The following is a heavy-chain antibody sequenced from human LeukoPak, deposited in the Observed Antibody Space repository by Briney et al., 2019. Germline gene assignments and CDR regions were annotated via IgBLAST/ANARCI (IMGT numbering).Heavy chain of an antibody. V-gene: IGHV4-59*01. Sequence: KPSETLSLTCTVSGGSISGYYWSWIRQPPGKGLEWIGHIYYRGSTNYNPSLMSRASISVDTSKNQFSLKLDSLTAADTAVYYCVRRGVLWFGELSYYYFDLWGRGTLVAVSS. CDR3: VRRGVLWFGELSYYYFDL. CDR2: IYYRGST. CDR1: GGSISGYY. J-gene: IGHJ2*01. D-gene: IGHD3-10*01.